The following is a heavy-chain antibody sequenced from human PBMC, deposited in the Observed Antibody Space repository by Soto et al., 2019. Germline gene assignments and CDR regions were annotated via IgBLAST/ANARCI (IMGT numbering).Heavy chain of an antibody. Sequence: QLQLQESGPGLVKPSETLSLTCTVSGGSISSSSYYWGWIRQPPGKGPEWIGSIYYSWSTSYNPSLHSRVTISVDTSKNQFSLKLSSVSAADTAVYYCARHTPAISISDHWGQGTLVTVSS. CDR3: ARHTPAISISDH. CDR1: GGSISSSSYY. CDR2: IYYSWST. V-gene: IGHV4-39*01. J-gene: IGHJ4*02. D-gene: IGHD2-15*01.